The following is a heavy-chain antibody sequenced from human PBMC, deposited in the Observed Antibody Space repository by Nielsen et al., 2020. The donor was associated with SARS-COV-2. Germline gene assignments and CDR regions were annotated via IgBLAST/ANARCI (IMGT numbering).Heavy chain of an antibody. CDR2: IYSGGST. D-gene: IGHD3-22*01. CDR1: GFTVSSNY. V-gene: IGHV3-53*01. Sequence: GESLKISCAASGFTVSSNYMSWVRQAPGKGLEWVSVIYSGGSTYYADSVKGRFTISRDNSKNTLYLQMNSLRAEDTAVYYCRGWLATFDIWGQGTLVTVSS. J-gene: IGHJ3*02. CDR3: RGWLATFDI.